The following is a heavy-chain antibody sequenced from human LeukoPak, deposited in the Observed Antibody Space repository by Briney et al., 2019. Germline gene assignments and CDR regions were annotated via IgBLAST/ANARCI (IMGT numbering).Heavy chain of an antibody. CDR3: ARVKSITIPIWFDP. CDR2: ISGYNGNR. Sequence: AAVKVSCKASGYTFTSYGISWVRQAPGQGLEWMGWISGYNGNRNYAQKLQGRVTMTTDTSRNTAYMELRSLRSDDTAVYYCARVKSITIPIWFDPWGQGTLVTVSS. CDR1: GYTFTSYG. D-gene: IGHD3-10*01. J-gene: IGHJ5*02. V-gene: IGHV1-18*01.